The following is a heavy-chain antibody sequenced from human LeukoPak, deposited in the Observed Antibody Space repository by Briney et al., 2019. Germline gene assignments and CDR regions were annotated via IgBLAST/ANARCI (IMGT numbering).Heavy chain of an antibody. Sequence: GGSLRLSCAASGFSFRDNYMTWIRQAPGEGLEWVSFISSAGITIYYADSVTGRFTISRDNAKNSLYLQMNSLRAEDTAVYYCASRDPYCGGDCYINWGQGTLVTVSS. J-gene: IGHJ4*02. CDR1: GFSFRDNY. V-gene: IGHV3-11*04. CDR2: ISSAGITI. D-gene: IGHD2-21*02. CDR3: ASRDPYCGGDCYIN.